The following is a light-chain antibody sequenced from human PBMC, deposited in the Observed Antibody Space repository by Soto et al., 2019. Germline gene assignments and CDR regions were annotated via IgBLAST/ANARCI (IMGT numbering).Light chain of an antibody. CDR1: QSISDN. CDR3: QQYNNCPLT. J-gene: IGKJ4*01. Sequence: EIVMTQSPATLSVSPGERATLSCRASQSISDNLAWYQQKPGQAPRLLIYGASTVATSIPARFSGSGSGTEFTLTISSLQSEDFAIYSGQQYNNCPLTFGGGTKVEIK. CDR2: GAS. V-gene: IGKV3-15*01.